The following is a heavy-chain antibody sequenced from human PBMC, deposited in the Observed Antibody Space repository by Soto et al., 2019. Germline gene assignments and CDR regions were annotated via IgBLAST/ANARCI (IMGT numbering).Heavy chain of an antibody. CDR1: GFAFSNYA. V-gene: IGHV3-23*01. CDR2: ISTSIDAT. CDR3: AKDRTVAARNFDY. Sequence: ESLRLSCAASGFAFSNYAMHWVRQAPGKGLEWVSSISTSIDATYYADSVKGRFTISRDDSKNTLYLQMNSLRADDSAVYYCAKDRTVAARNFDYWGQGTQVTVSS. J-gene: IGHJ4*02. D-gene: IGHD6-6*01.